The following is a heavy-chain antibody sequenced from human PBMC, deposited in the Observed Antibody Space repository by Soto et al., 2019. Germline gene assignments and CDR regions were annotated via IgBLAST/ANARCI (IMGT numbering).Heavy chain of an antibody. J-gene: IGHJ4*02. V-gene: IGHV4-39*01. Sequence: SETLSLTCAVSGASISGSYYYWAWLRQSPGKGPEWVGSVFYTGFTSYNPSLESRVSVSVDTSKSQFSLKLSAVTAADTAVYYCATSQKGYNWNYFDHWGKGALVTVSS. CDR3: ATSQKGYNWNYFDH. CDR2: VFYTGFT. CDR1: GASISGSYYY. D-gene: IGHD1-20*01.